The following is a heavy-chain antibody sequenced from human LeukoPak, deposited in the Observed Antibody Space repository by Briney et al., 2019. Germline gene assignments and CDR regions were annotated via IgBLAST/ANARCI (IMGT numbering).Heavy chain of an antibody. D-gene: IGHD2-2*01. J-gene: IGHJ4*02. Sequence: GGSLRLSCAGSGFTFSNYWMHWVRQAPGKGLVWVSRVYSDGNTTNYADSVKGRFTISRDNAKNTLYLQMNSLRAEDTAVYYCARDQGSTSRGIDYWGQGTLVTVSS. CDR2: VYSDGNTT. CDR3: ARDQGSTSRGIDY. V-gene: IGHV3-74*01. CDR1: GFTFSNYW.